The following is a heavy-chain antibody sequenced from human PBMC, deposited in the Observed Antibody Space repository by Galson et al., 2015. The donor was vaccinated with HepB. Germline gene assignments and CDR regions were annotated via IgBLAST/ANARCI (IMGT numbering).Heavy chain of an antibody. J-gene: IGHJ5*02. D-gene: IGHD3-16*01. CDR1: GFIFRHHA. V-gene: IGHV3-23*01. Sequence: LRLSCAGSGFIFRHHAMAWIRQAPGKGLEWVSGINGRGSTTYYSDAVKGRFSISRDNSKNTVFLQMDNLKVDDTATYYCVKEGAWFGGDWFDPWGQGTLVTVSS. CDR2: INGRGSTT. CDR3: VKEGAWFGGDWFDP.